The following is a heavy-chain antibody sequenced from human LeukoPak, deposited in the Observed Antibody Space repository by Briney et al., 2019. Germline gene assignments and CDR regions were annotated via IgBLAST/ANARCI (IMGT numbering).Heavy chain of an antibody. CDR2: IYYSGST. Sequence: PSQTLSLTCTVSGGSISSGDYYWSWIRQPPGKGLEWIGYIYYSGSTYYNPSLKSRVTISVDTSKNRFSLKLSSVTAADTAVYYCARDCSGGSCFDYWGQGTLVTVSS. D-gene: IGHD2-15*01. CDR1: GGSISSGDYY. CDR3: ARDCSGGSCFDY. V-gene: IGHV4-30-4*01. J-gene: IGHJ4*02.